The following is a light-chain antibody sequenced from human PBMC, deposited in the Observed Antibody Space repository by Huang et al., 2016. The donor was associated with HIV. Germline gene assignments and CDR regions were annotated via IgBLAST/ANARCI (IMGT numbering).Light chain of an antibody. J-gene: IGKJ5*01. CDR3: QQYYTYPPIT. CDR1: QHISNY. V-gene: IGKV1-8*01. CDR2: AAS. Sequence: AIRMTQSPSSLSASTGDRVTITCRASQHISNYLAWYQQKPGKSPNLLIYAASTLQSGGPSRFNGSGSGSDFTLTITCLQSEDFATYYCQQYYTYPPITFGQGTRLEIK.